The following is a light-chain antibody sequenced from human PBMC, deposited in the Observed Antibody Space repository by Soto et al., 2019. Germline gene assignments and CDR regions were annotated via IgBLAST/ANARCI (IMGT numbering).Light chain of an antibody. V-gene: IGKV3-20*01. J-gene: IGKJ1*01. CDR2: GTS. CDR3: QQYGSSGT. CDR1: QSVSSSS. Sequence: VLTQSPGTLSLSPGDRASLSCTASQSVSSSSLAWSQQRPGKAPRPLIYGTSSRATGIPDRLSGSGSGTEFTLTIRRLEPEDFAVYFCQQYGSSGTCGQGTKVDIK.